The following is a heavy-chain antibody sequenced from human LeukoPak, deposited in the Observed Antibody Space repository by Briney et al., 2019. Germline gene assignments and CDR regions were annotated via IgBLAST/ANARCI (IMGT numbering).Heavy chain of an antibody. CDR3: ARGGDFWSGYSKAPYYYYGMDV. Sequence: SETLSLTCAVYGGSFSGYYWSWIRQPPGKGLEWIGEINHSGSTNYNPSLKSRVTMSVDTSKNQFSLKLSSVTAADTAVYYCARGGDFWSGYSKAPYYYYGMDVWGQGTTVTVSS. D-gene: IGHD3-3*01. CDR2: INHSGST. CDR1: GGSFSGYY. J-gene: IGHJ6*02. V-gene: IGHV4-34*01.